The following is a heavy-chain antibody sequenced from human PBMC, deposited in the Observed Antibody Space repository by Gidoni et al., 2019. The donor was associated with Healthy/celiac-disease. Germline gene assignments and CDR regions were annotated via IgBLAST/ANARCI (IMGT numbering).Heavy chain of an antibody. CDR3: ARDLGPLAVAAEYFQH. CDR1: GYTFTSYG. V-gene: IGHV1-18*01. J-gene: IGHJ1*01. CDR2: ISAYNGNT. Sequence: QVQMVQSGAEGKKPGASVKVSCKASGYTFTSYGISWVRQAPGQGLEWMGWISAYNGNTNYAPRLQGRVTMPTDTSTSTAYLELRSLRSDDTAVYYCARDLGPLAVAAEYFQHWGQGTLVTVSS. D-gene: IGHD2-15*01.